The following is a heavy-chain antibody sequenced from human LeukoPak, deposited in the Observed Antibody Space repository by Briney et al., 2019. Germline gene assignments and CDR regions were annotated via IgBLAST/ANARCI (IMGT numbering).Heavy chain of an antibody. CDR2: INHSGST. Sequence: SETLSLTCAVYGGSFSGYYWSWIRQPPGKGLEWIGEINHSGSTNYNPSLKSRVTISVDTSKNQFSLKLSSVTAADTAVYCCARTITYYDSLYFDIWGQGTMVPVSS. J-gene: IGHJ3*02. V-gene: IGHV4-34*01. CDR3: ARTITYYDSLYFDI. CDR1: GGSFSGYY. D-gene: IGHD3-22*01.